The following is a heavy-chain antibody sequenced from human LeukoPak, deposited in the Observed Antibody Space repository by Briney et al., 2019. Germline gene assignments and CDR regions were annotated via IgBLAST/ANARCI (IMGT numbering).Heavy chain of an antibody. Sequence: GGSLRLSCAASGFTFSNYGMHWVRQAPGKGLEWVAFIWYDGSNKYYADSVKGRFTISRDNSKNTLYLQMNSLRAEDTAVYYCAKAVGYSYGLMGPWGQGTLVTVSS. V-gene: IGHV3-30*02. CDR3: AKAVGYSYGLMGP. D-gene: IGHD5-18*01. J-gene: IGHJ5*02. CDR1: GFTFSNYG. CDR2: IWYDGSNK.